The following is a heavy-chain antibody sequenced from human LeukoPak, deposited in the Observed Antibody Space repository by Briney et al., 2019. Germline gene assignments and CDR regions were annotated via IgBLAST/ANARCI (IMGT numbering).Heavy chain of an antibody. Sequence: ASVKVSCKASGYTFTSYGISWVRQAPGQGLEWMGWISAYNGNTNYAQKLHGRVTMTTDTSTSTAYMELRSLRSDDTAVYYCARERAVTTYYYFDYWGQGTLVTVSS. CDR1: GYTFTSYG. D-gene: IGHD4-17*01. V-gene: IGHV1-18*01. J-gene: IGHJ4*02. CDR2: ISAYNGNT. CDR3: ARERAVTTYYYFDY.